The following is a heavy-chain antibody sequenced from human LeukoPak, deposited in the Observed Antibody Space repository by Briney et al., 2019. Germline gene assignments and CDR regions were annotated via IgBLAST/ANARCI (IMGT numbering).Heavy chain of an antibody. J-gene: IGHJ6*04. D-gene: IGHD5-12*01. CDR2: INHSGRT. Sequence: SETLSLTCAVYGGSFSGYYWSWIRQPPGKGLEWIGEINHSGRTNHNPPLKSRVTISVDTSKNQFSLKLSSVTAADTAVYYCARAGYSGSDFSVWGKGTTVTVSS. CDR1: GGSFSGYY. V-gene: IGHV4-34*01. CDR3: ARAGYSGSDFSV.